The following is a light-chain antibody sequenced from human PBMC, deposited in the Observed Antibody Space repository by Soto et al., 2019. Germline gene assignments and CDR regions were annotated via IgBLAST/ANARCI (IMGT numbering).Light chain of an antibody. Sequence: EILMTQSPATLSVSPGERATLSCRASQSISSNLAWYQQRPGQAPRLLIYTASTMATGIPARFSGSGSETEFSLTISSLQPEDSAVYYCQQCTDWPFTFGGGTKVEIK. CDR2: TAS. CDR1: QSISSN. J-gene: IGKJ4*01. V-gene: IGKV3-15*01. CDR3: QQCTDWPFT.